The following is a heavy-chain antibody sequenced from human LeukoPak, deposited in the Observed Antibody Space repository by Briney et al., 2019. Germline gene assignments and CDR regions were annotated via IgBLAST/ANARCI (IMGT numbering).Heavy chain of an antibody. Sequence: SETLSLTCTVSGYSISSGYYWGWIRQPPGKGLEWIGSIYHSGSTYYNPSLKSRVTISVDTSKNQFSLKLSSVTAADTAVYYCARMGYDYVWGSYRYTGSIDYWGQGTLVTVSS. CDR3: ARMGYDYVWGSYRYTGSIDY. D-gene: IGHD3-16*02. V-gene: IGHV4-38-2*02. CDR1: GYSISSGYY. CDR2: IYHSGST. J-gene: IGHJ4*02.